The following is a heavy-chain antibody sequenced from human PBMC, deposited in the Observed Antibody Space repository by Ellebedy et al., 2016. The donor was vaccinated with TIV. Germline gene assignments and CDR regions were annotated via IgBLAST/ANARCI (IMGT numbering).Heavy chain of an antibody. D-gene: IGHD6-13*01. CDR2: INPNSGGT. V-gene: IGHV1-2*04. CDR3: ARGGSSNWYEAFDF. CDR1: GYTFTDYY. Sequence: AASVKVSCKASGYTFTDYYLHWVRQAPGQGLEWLGWINPNSGGTNFAQKFQGWVTLTRDTTINTAYMELSSLTSDDTATAVFYCARGGSSNWYEAFDFWGQGTLVTASS. J-gene: IGHJ4*02.